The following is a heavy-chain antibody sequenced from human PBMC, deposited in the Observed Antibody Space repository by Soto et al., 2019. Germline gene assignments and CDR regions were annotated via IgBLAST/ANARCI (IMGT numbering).Heavy chain of an antibody. V-gene: IGHV3-23*01. CDR1: GXTFSSYS. D-gene: IGHD3-16*01. Sequence: GSLRLSCAASGXTFSSYSMSWVRQAPGKGLEWVSTISGSGGSTYYADSVKGRFTISRDNSENTLYLQMNSLRTEDTAVYYCAKDHDPDYFDYWGQGTLVTVSS. J-gene: IGHJ4*02. CDR3: AKDHDPDYFDY. CDR2: ISGSGGST.